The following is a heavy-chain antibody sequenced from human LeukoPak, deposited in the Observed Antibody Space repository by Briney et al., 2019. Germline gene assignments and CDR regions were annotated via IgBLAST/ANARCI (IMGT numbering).Heavy chain of an antibody. Sequence: PSETLSLTCTVSGGSISSYYWSWIRQPPGKGLEWIGYVYYSGSTNYNPSLKSRVTISVDTSKNQFSLKLSSVTAADTAVYYCARERTAHYYYYYYMDVWGKGTTVTVSS. CDR3: ARERTAHYYYYYYMDV. V-gene: IGHV4-59*12. J-gene: IGHJ6*03. CDR2: VYYSGST. CDR1: GGSISSYY.